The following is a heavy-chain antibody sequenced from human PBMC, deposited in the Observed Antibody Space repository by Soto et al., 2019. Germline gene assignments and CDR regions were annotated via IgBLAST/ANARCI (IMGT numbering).Heavy chain of an antibody. CDR3: AVVDCSSTSCYKGYYYYGMDV. Sequence: QVQLVQSGAEVKKPGSSVKVSCKASGGTFSSYAISWVRQAPGQGLEWMGGIIPIFGTANYAQKFQGRVTITADESTSTAYMELSSLRSEDTAVYYSAVVDCSSTSCYKGYYYYGMDVWGQVTTVTVSS. J-gene: IGHJ6*02. CDR2: IIPIFGTA. D-gene: IGHD2-2*02. V-gene: IGHV1-69*01. CDR1: GGTFSSYA.